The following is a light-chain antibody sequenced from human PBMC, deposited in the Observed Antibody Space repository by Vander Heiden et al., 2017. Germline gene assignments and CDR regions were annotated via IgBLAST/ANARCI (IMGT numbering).Light chain of an antibody. V-gene: IGLV1-44*01. Sequence: SLLTQPPSASGTPGQRVTISCSGSSSNIGSNTVNWYQQLPGTAPKLLIYNNNQRPSGVPDRFAGSKSGTAASLAISGLQSEAEADYYCAAWDDSLNGWVFGGGTKLTVL. CDR1: SSNIGSNT. CDR3: AAWDDSLNGWV. CDR2: NNN. J-gene: IGLJ3*02.